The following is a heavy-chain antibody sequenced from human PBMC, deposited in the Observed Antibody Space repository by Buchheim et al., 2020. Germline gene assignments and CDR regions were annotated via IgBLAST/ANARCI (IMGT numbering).Heavy chain of an antibody. V-gene: IGHV4-59*01. CDR3: ARVNYDFWIWGGSGHNWFDP. Sequence: QVQLQESGPGLVKPSETLSLTCTVSGGSISSYYWSWIRQPPGKGLEWIGYIYYSGSTNYNPSLKSRVTISVDTSKNQFSLKLSSVTAADTAVYYCARVNYDFWIWGGSGHNWFDPWGQGTL. CDR1: GGSISSYY. D-gene: IGHD3-3*01. J-gene: IGHJ5*02. CDR2: IYYSGST.